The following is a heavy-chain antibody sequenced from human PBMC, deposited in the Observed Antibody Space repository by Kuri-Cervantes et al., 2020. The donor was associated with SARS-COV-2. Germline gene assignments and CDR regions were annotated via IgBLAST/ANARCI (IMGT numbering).Heavy chain of an antibody. V-gene: IGHV1-3*01. Sequence: ASVKVSCKASGYTFTSYAMHWVRQAPGQRLEWMGWINAGNGNTKCSQKFQGRVTITRDTSASTAYMELSSLRSEDTAVYYCARAPPIVVVPAAMWFDPWGQGTLVTVSS. J-gene: IGHJ5*02. D-gene: IGHD2-2*01. CDR2: INAGNGNT. CDR1: GYTFTSYA. CDR3: ARAPPIVVVPAAMWFDP.